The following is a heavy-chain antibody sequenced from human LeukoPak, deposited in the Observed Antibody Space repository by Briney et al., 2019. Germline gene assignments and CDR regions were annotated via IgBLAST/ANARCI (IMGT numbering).Heavy chain of an antibody. CDR2: ISGSGGST. J-gene: IGHJ4*02. CDR3: AKDQAMVRGVILFDY. V-gene: IGHV3-23*01. Sequence: GGSLRLSCAASGFTFSSYAMSWVRQAPGKGLEWVSAISGSGGSTYYADSAKGRFTISRDNSKNTLYLQMNSLRAEDTAVYYCAKDQAMVRGVILFDYWGQGTLVTVSS. D-gene: IGHD3-10*01. CDR1: GFTFSSYA.